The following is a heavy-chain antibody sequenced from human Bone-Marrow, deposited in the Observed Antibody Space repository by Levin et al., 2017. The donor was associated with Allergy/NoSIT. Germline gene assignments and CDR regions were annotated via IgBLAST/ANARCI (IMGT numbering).Heavy chain of an antibody. Sequence: ASVKVSCKASGYTFTSYGISWVRQAPGQGLEWMGWISAYNGNTNYAQKLQGRVTMTTDTSTSTAYMELRSLRSDDTAVYYCAREIAAAGLDVYGMDVWGQGTTVTVSS. V-gene: IGHV1-18*01. J-gene: IGHJ6*02. D-gene: IGHD6-13*01. CDR2: ISAYNGNT. CDR1: GYTFTSYG. CDR3: AREIAAAGLDVYGMDV.